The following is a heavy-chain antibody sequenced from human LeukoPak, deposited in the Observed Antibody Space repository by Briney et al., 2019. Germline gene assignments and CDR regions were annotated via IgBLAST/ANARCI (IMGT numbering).Heavy chain of an antibody. J-gene: IGHJ6*02. D-gene: IGHD6-19*01. CDR1: GFTFDDYT. CDR2: ISWDGGST. Sequence: GGSLRLSCAASGFTFDDYTMHWVRQAPGKGLEWVSLISWDGGSTYYADSVKGRFTISRDNSKNSLYLQMNSLRTEDTALYYCAKGMGNSGWYGRGYYYYGIDVRGQGTTVTVSS. CDR3: AKGMGNSGWYGRGYYYYGIDV. V-gene: IGHV3-43*01.